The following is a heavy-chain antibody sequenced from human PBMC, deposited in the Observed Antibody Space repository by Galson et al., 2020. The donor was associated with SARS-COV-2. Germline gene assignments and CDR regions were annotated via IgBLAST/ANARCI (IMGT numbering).Heavy chain of an antibody. V-gene: IGHV4-39*01. D-gene: IGHD1-26*01. J-gene: IGHJ4*02. CDR2: TYDSGST. CDR3: ARHGRGELLFPFDY. CDR1: GGSISSSIYF. Sequence: SETLSLTCTVSGGSISSSIYFWGWIRQPPGKALQWIGTTYDSGSTYYDPSLKSRLTISVDTSKNQFSLKLSSATAADTAVYYCARHGRGELLFPFDYWGQGILVTVSS.